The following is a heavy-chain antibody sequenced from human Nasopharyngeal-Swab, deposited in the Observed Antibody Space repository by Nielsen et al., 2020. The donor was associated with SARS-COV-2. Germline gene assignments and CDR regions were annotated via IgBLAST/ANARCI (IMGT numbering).Heavy chain of an antibody. J-gene: IGHJ6*03. Sequence: LRLSCTVSGGPISSGSYYWSWIRQPAGKGLEWIGRIYTSGSTNYNPSLKSRVTISVDTSKNQFSLKLSSVTAADTAVYYCARGLRGVTTYYYYYYMDVWGKGTTVTVSS. V-gene: IGHV4-61*02. CDR1: GGPISSGSYY. CDR3: ARGLRGVTTYYYYYYMDV. CDR2: IYTSGST. D-gene: IGHD4-17*01.